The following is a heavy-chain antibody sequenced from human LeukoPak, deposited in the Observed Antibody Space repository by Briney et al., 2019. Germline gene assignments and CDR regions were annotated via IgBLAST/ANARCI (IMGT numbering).Heavy chain of an antibody. Sequence: SGTLSLTCDVYGGSFSGYYCSWIRQPPGKGLEWIGEINHSGSTNYNPSLKSRVTISVDTSKNQFSLKLSSVTAADTAVYYCARRRIAAAGKTTRYWYFDLWGRGTLVTVSS. CDR2: INHSGST. D-gene: IGHD6-13*01. CDR3: ARRRIAAAGKTTRYWYFDL. J-gene: IGHJ2*01. CDR1: GGSFSGYY. V-gene: IGHV4-34*01.